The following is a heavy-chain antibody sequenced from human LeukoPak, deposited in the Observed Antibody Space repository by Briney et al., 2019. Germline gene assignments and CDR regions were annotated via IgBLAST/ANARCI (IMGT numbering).Heavy chain of an antibody. CDR3: ARRTYYYGSGSYYAWFDP. CDR2: VSYSGTV. V-gene: IGHV4-39*07. D-gene: IGHD3-10*01. Sequence: SETLSLTCTVSGVSISSDDYLWGWIRQSPGKGLEWIASVSYSGTVYYNPSLKSRVTISVDTSKNQFSLKLSSVTAADTAVYYCARRTYYYGSGSYYAWFDPWGQGTLVTVSS. CDR1: GVSISSDDYL. J-gene: IGHJ5*02.